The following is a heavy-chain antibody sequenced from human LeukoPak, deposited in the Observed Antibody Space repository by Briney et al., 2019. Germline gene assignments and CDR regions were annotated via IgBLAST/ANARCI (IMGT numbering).Heavy chain of an antibody. CDR2: ISSSGSTI. CDR3: ARGGVATVKYYGDSY. D-gene: IGHD4-17*01. CDR1: GVTFSDEY. Sequence: GGALRLSCAASGVTFSDEYVRWVRQAAGRGLERVSYISSSGSTIYYADSVKGRFTISRDNAKNSLYLQMNSLRAEDTAVYYCARGGVATVKYYGDSYWGQGTLVTVSS. V-gene: IGHV3-11*04. J-gene: IGHJ4*02.